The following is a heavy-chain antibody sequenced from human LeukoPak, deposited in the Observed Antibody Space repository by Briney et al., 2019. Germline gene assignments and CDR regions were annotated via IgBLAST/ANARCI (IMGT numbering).Heavy chain of an antibody. Sequence: GGSLRLSCAASGFTFSSYWMHWVRQAPGKGLLWVARINTDGKATTYADSVKGRFTISRDNSKNTLYLQMNSLRAEDTAVYYCAKVVGASVNWFDPWGQGTLVTVSS. J-gene: IGHJ5*02. CDR1: GFTFSSYW. D-gene: IGHD1-26*01. CDR3: AKVVGASVNWFDP. CDR2: INTDGKAT. V-gene: IGHV3-74*01.